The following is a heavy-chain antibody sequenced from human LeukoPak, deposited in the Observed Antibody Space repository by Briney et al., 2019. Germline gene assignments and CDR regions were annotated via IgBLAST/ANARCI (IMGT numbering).Heavy chain of an antibody. Sequence: GASVKVSCKASGYIFTSYGISWVRQAPGQGLEWMGWISAYNGNTNYAQKLQGRITMTTDTSTSTAYMELRSLRSDDTAVYYCARGPNGDYYYGMDVWGQGTTVTVSS. CDR2: ISAYNGNT. V-gene: IGHV1-18*01. CDR1: GYIFTSYG. J-gene: IGHJ6*02. CDR3: ARGPNGDYYYGMDV. D-gene: IGHD2-8*01.